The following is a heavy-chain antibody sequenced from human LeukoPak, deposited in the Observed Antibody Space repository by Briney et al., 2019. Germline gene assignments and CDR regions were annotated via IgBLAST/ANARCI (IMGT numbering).Heavy chain of an antibody. J-gene: IGHJ6*03. CDR2: ISYDGSNK. V-gene: IGHV3-30*03. D-gene: IGHD3-16*01. CDR3: ARTRGGQLYYYYYYIDV. CDR1: GFTFSSYG. Sequence: PGGSLRLSCAASGFTFSSYGMHWVRQAPGKGLEWVAVISYDGSNKYYADSVKGRFTISRDNSKNTLYLQMNSLRAEDTAVYYCARTRGGQLYYYYYYIDVWGKGTTVTVSS.